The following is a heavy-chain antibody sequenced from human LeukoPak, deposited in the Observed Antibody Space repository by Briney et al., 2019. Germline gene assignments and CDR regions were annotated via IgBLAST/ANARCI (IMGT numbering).Heavy chain of an antibody. CDR3: TTVVMESTDAFDI. CDR1: GFTFSNAW. Sequence: GGSLGLSCAASGFTFSNAWMSWVRQAPGKGLEWVGRIKSKTDGGTTDYAAPVKGRFTISRDDSKNTLYLQMNSLKTEDTAVYYCTTVVMESTDAFDIWGQGTMVTVSS. D-gene: IGHD2/OR15-2a*01. CDR2: IKSKTDGGTT. J-gene: IGHJ3*02. V-gene: IGHV3-15*01.